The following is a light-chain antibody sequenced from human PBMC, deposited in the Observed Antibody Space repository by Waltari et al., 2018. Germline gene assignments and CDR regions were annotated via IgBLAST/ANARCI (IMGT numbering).Light chain of an antibody. CDR1: SPDVGGYTS. CDR2: EVS. Sequence: QSALTPPPSASGSPGQSVAISCTGTSPDVGGYTSAPWYQHHPGKAPKLMIYEVSKRPSGVPDRFSGSKSGNTASLTVSGLRAEDEADYYCASYGGRNNWIFGGGTKLTVL. CDR3: ASYGGRNNWI. J-gene: IGLJ2*01. V-gene: IGLV2-8*01.